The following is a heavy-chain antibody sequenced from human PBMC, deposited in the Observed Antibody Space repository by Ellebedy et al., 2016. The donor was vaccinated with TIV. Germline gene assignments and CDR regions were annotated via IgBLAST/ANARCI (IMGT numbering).Heavy chain of an antibody. J-gene: IGHJ4*02. V-gene: IGHV4-34*01. Sequence: SETLSLXXNLSVDSVDTYYWTWIRQPPGKGLEWIGEIHPSGSTSYNPSLTSRVSLSLDTSKTRLSLNLTSVTVADTAVYYCARGLDRYKLGNSWGLGTLVTVSS. CDR1: VDSVDTYY. D-gene: IGHD3-16*02. CDR3: ARGLDRYKLGNS. CDR2: IHPSGST.